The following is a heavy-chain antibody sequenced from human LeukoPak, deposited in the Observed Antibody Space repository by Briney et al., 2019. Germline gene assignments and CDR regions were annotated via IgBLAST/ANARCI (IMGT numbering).Heavy chain of an antibody. CDR2: ISNSGSPI. CDR1: GFTFNSYS. V-gene: IGHV3-48*01. Sequence: GGSLRLSCVVPGFTFNSYSMNWVRQAPGKGLEWISYISNSGSPIYYADSVKGRFTISRDKDKSSLYLQMNSLTAEDTAVYYCARGLALGLTVTPKAFDYWGQGTLVTVSS. D-gene: IGHD4-11*01. CDR3: ARGLALGLTVTPKAFDY. J-gene: IGHJ4*02.